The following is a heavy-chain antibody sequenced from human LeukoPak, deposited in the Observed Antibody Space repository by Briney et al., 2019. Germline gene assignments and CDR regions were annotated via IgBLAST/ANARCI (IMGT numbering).Heavy chain of an antibody. V-gene: IGHV3-7*03. Sequence: GGSLRLSCAASGFTFSHYWMSWVRQAPGKGLEWVANIKQDGNEKYYADSVKGRFTISRDNAKNSLYLQMNSLRAEDTAVYYCAKDSNGWYQRGSNYFDYWGQGTLVTVSS. CDR3: AKDSNGWYQRGSNYFDY. CDR1: GFTFSHYW. CDR2: IKQDGNEK. J-gene: IGHJ4*02. D-gene: IGHD6-19*01.